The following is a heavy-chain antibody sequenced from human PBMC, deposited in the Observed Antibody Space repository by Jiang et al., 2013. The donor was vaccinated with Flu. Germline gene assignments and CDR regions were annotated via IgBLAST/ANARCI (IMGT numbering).Heavy chain of an antibody. Sequence: GSGLVKPSETLSLTCTVSGGSITSSSYYWGWIRQPPGKGLEWIGSIFYSGATYYNPSLKSRVTISVDTSKKQFSLRLSSVTAADTGVYYCARHESDEFPLWFGELLFDYWGQGPWSPSPQ. V-gene: IGHV4-39*01. CDR1: GGSITSSSYY. CDR2: IFYSGAT. D-gene: IGHD3-10*01. CDR3: ARHESDEFPLWFGELLFDY. J-gene: IGHJ4*02.